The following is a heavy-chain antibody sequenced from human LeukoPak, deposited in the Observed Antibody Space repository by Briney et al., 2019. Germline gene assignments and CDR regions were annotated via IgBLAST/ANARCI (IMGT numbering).Heavy chain of an antibody. J-gene: IGHJ4*02. Sequence: QPGRSLRLSCAASGFTFSNYGMHWVRQAPGKGLEWVAVIWYDESNKYYADSVKGRFTISRDNSRNALFLQMNSLRAEDTALYYCARGNGGNSGDFDYWGQGTLVTVSS. V-gene: IGHV3-33*01. CDR2: IWYDESNK. CDR3: ARGNGGNSGDFDY. CDR1: GFTFSNYG. D-gene: IGHD4-23*01.